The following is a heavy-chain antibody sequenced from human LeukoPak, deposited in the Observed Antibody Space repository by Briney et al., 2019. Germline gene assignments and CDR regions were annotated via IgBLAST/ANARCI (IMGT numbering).Heavy chain of an antibody. J-gene: IGHJ4*02. D-gene: IGHD2-21*01. CDR3: ARGPFSTWLWYFGF. CDR2: IYYSGST. Sequence: PSETLPLTCSVSGGSILSTTYYWGWIRQPPGKGLEWIGSIYYSGSTFYNPSLKNRLTMSLDTSKNQFSLRLNSVTAADTAVYYCARGPFSTWLWYFGFWGQGTLVSVSS. V-gene: IGHV4-39*07. CDR1: GGSILSTTYY.